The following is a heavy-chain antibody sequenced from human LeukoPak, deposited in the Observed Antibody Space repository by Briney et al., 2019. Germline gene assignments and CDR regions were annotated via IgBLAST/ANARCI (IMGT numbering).Heavy chain of an antibody. J-gene: IGHJ4*02. CDR3: ARSGRYCSGGSCYQEASLDY. V-gene: IGHV3-23*01. CDR1: GLTFSSYA. Sequence: GGSLRLSCAASGLTFSSYAMSWVRQAPGKGLEWVSAISGSGGSTYYADSVKGRFTISRDNSKNTLYLQMNSLRAEDTAVYYCARSGRYCSGGSCYQEASLDYWGQGTLVTVSS. CDR2: ISGSGGST. D-gene: IGHD2-15*01.